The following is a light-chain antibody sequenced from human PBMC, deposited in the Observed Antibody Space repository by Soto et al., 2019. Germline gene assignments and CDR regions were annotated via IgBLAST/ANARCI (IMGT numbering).Light chain of an antibody. CDR3: SSYTSSSTSPYV. J-gene: IGLJ1*01. CDR2: EVS. V-gene: IGLV2-14*01. CDR1: SSDVGGYNY. Sequence: QSALTQPASVSGSPGQSITISCTGTSSDVGGYNYVSWYQQHPGKAPKLMIYEVSNRPSGVSNRFFGSKSGNTASLTISGLQAEDEADYSCSSYTSSSTSPYVFGHGTKVT.